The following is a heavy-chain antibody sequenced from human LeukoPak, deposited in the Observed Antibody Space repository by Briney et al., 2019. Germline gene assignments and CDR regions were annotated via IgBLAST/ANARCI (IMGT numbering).Heavy chain of an antibody. Sequence: GASVKVSCKASGYTFTSYDINWVRQATGQGLEWMGWMNPNSGNTGYAQKFQGRVTMTRNTSISTAYMELSSLRSEDTAVYYCAVGGLGSYGFYYYYYYGMDVWGQGTTVTVSS. CDR3: AVGGLGSYGFYYYYYYGMDV. J-gene: IGHJ6*02. D-gene: IGHD3-10*01. CDR1: GYTFTSYD. CDR2: MNPNSGNT. V-gene: IGHV1-8*01.